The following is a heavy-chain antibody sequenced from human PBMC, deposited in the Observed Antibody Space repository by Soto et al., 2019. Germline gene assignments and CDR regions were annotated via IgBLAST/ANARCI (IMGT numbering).Heavy chain of an antibody. V-gene: IGHV4-34*01. CDR2: INHSGST. CDR3: ARDLIAAAGTSVDY. CDR1: GGSFSGYY. D-gene: IGHD6-13*01. Sequence: SETLSLTCAVYGGSFSGYYWSWIRQPPGKGLEWIGEINHSGSTNYNPSLKSRVTISVDTSKNQFPLKLSSVTAADTAVYYCARDLIAAAGTSVDYWGQGTLVTVSS. J-gene: IGHJ4*02.